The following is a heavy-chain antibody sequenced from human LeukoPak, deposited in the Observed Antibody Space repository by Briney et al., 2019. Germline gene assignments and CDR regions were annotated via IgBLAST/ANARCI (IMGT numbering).Heavy chain of an antibody. D-gene: IGHD3-16*02. V-gene: IGHV4-39*01. CDR3: ARHVIMITFGGVIVPEMGYFDY. CDR2: IYYSGST. J-gene: IGHJ4*02. CDR1: GGSISSSSYY. Sequence: SETLSLTCTVSGGSISSSSYYWGWLRQPPGKGLEWIGSIYYSGSTYYNPSLKSRVTISVDTSKNQFSLKLSSVTAADTAVYYCARHVIMITFGGVIVPEMGYFDYWGQGTLVTVSS.